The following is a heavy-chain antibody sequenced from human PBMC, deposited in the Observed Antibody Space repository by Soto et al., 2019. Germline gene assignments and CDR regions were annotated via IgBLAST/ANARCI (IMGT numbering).Heavy chain of an antibody. CDR3: ARAAIAAAGRVNWFDP. Sequence: SATLSLTCTVSGGSISSSSYYWGWIRQPPGKGLEWIGSIYYSGSTYYNPSLKSRVTISVDTSKNQFSLKLSSVTAADTAVYYCARAAIAAAGRVNWFDPWGQGTLVTVSS. D-gene: IGHD6-13*01. J-gene: IGHJ5*02. CDR2: IYYSGST. V-gene: IGHV4-39*01. CDR1: GGSISSSSYY.